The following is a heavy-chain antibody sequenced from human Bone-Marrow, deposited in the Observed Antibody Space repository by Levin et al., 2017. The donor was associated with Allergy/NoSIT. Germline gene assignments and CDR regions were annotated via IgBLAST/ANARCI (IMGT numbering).Heavy chain of an antibody. V-gene: IGHV3-30*18. CDR1: GFSFRTYA. J-gene: IGHJ6*02. CDR3: AKEGSGASRMYNYYGMDV. Sequence: SGESLKISCAASGFSFRTYAMHWVRQAPGKGLEWLAHISYDGGNIYHTDSVKGRFTISRDNSMNTLYLQMDGLRAEDTAVYYCAKEGSGASRMYNYYGMDVWGQGTTVTVSS. D-gene: IGHD1-26*01. CDR2: ISYDGGNI.